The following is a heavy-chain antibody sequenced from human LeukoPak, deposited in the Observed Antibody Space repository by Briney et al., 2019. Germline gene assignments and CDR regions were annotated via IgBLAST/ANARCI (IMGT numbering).Heavy chain of an antibody. V-gene: IGHV3-11*01. CDR2: ISSSGSTI. CDR1: GFTFSDYY. Sequence: GGSLGLSCAASGFTFSDYYMSWIRQAPGKGLEWVSYISSSGSTIYYADSVKGRFTISRDNAKNSLYLQMNSLRAEDTAVYYCASPCSSTSCYNGDYWGQGTLVTVSS. D-gene: IGHD2-2*02. CDR3: ASPCSSTSCYNGDY. J-gene: IGHJ4*02.